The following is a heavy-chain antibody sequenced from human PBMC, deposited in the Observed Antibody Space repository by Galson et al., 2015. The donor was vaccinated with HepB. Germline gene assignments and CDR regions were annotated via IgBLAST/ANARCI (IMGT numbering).Heavy chain of an antibody. V-gene: IGHV3-23*01. D-gene: IGHD5-18*01. CDR1: GFTFSSYA. CDR3: AKDIQLWLHAFVI. Sequence: SLRLSCAASGFTFSSYAMSWVRQAPGKGLEWVSAISGSGGSTYYADSVKGRFTISRDNSKNTLYLQMNSLRAEDTAVYYCAKDIQLWLHAFVIWGQGTMVTVSS. J-gene: IGHJ3*02. CDR2: ISGSGGST.